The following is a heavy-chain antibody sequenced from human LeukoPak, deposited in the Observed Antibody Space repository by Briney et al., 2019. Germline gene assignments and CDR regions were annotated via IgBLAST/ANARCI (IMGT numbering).Heavy chain of an antibody. V-gene: IGHV3-23*05. D-gene: IGHD2-2*02. Sequence: GGSLRLSCAASGFTFSSFAMGWIRLAPGKGLQWISCIYGSNNNTYYTDSVTGRFTISRDNSKTTLFLQMNSLRAEDTAVYYCAKGISGSCYTGLGFWGQGTLVTVSS. CDR2: IYGSNNNT. CDR1: GFTFSSFA. J-gene: IGHJ4*02. CDR3: AKGISGSCYTGLGF.